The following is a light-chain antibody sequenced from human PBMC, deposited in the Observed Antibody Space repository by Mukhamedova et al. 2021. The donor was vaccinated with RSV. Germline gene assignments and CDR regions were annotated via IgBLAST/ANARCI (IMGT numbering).Light chain of an antibody. J-gene: IGLJ2*01. CDR3: SSYTDTSAVV. CDR2: EVI. Sequence: PKLIIFEVINRPSGVSNRFSASKSGNTASLTISGLQAEDEAHYYCSSYTDTSAVVFGTVTKLTVL. V-gene: IGLV2-14*01.